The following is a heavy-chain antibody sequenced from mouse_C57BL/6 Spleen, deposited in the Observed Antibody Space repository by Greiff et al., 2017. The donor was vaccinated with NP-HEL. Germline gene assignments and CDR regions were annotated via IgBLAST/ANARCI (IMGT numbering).Heavy chain of an antibody. CDR3: AREGGYYVYFDV. V-gene: IGHV1-22*01. Sequence: EVQLQQSGPELVKPGASVKMSCKASGYTFTDYNMHWVKQSHGKSLEWIGYINPNNGGTSYNQKFKGKATLTVNKSSSTAYMELRSLTSEDSAVYYCAREGGYYVYFDVWGTGTTVTVSS. CDR2: INPNNGGT. D-gene: IGHD2-3*01. CDR1: GYTFTDYN. J-gene: IGHJ1*03.